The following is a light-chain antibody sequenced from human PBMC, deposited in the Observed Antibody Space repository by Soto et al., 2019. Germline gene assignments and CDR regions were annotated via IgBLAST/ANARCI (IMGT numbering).Light chain of an antibody. CDR1: SSDVGGYNY. CDR2: EVS. Sequence: QSALTQPASVSGSPGQSITISCTGTSSDVGGYNYVSWYQQHPGKAPKLMIYEVSTRPSGVSNRFSGSKSGNTASLAISGLQAEDEAAYSCTPYTSSSTQVLFGGGTKLTVL. V-gene: IGLV2-14*01. J-gene: IGLJ2*01. CDR3: TPYTSSSTQVL.